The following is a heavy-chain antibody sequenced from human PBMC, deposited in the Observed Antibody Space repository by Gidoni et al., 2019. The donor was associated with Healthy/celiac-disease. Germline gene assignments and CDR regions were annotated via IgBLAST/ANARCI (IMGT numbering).Heavy chain of an antibody. V-gene: IGHV3-53*01. CDR3: ASSSGGGVPAAISHYYYYYYMDV. J-gene: IGHJ6*03. CDR1: GFTVSSNY. D-gene: IGHD2-2*02. CDR2: IYSGGST. Sequence: EVQLVESGGGLIQPGGSLRLSCAASGFTVSSNYMSWVRQAPGKGLELVSVIYSGGSTYYADSVKGRFTISRDNSKNTLYLQMNSLRAEDTAVYYCASSSGGGVPAAISHYYYYYYMDVWGKGTTVTVSS.